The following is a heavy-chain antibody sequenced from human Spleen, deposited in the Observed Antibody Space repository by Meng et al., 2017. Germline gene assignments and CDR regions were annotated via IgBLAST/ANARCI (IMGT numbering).Heavy chain of an antibody. V-gene: IGHV3-13*01. CDR2: IGTAGDT. Sequence: ETLSLTCAASGFTFSSYDMHWVRQATGKGLEWVSAIGTAGDTYYPGSVKGRFTISRENAKNSLYLQMNSLRAGDTAVYYCARVGATLGPSDAFDIWGQGTMVTVSS. J-gene: IGHJ3*02. CDR1: GFTFSSYD. CDR3: ARVGATLGPSDAFDI. D-gene: IGHD1-26*01.